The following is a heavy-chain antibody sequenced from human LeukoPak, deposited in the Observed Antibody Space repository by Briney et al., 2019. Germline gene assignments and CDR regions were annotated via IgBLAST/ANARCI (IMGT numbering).Heavy chain of an antibody. Sequence: ASVKVSCKASGYTFTSYGISWVRQAPGQGLEWMGWINPNSGGTNYAQKFQGRVTMTRDTSISTAYMELSRLRSDDTAVYYCARVDILTGYYFFDSWGQGTLVTVSS. D-gene: IGHD3-9*01. J-gene: IGHJ4*02. CDR3: ARVDILTGYYFFDS. V-gene: IGHV1-2*02. CDR2: INPNSGGT. CDR1: GYTFTSYG.